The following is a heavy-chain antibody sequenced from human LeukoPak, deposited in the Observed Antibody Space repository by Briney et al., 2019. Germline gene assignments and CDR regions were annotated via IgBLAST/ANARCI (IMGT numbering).Heavy chain of an antibody. J-gene: IGHJ4*02. CDR3: AKGPLEGY. V-gene: IGHV3-9*01. Sequence: GGSLRLSCAASGFTFDDYAMHWVRQAPGKGLEWVSGISWNSGSIGYADSVKGRFTISRDNAKNSLYLQMNSLGAEDTALYYCAKGPLEGYWGQGTLVTVSS. CDR1: GFTFDDYA. D-gene: IGHD1-1*01. CDR2: ISWNSGSI.